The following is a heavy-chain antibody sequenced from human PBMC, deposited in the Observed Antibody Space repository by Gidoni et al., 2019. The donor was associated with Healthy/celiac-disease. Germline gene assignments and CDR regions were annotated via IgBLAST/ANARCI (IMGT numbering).Heavy chain of an antibody. Sequence: QVQLVESGGGVVQPVRSLRLSCAASGFTFSSYGMHWVRQAPGKGLEWVAVISYYGSNKYYADSVKGRFTISRDNSKNTLYLQMNSLRAEDTAVYYCARDSPPIAARWGGMDVWGQGTTVTVSS. V-gene: IGHV3-30*03. CDR2: ISYYGSNK. J-gene: IGHJ6*02. CDR3: ARDSPPIAARWGGMDV. CDR1: GFTFSSYG. D-gene: IGHD6-6*01.